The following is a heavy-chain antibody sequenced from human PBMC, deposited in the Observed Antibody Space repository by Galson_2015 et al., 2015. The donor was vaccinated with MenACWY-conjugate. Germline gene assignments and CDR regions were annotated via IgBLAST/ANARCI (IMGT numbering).Heavy chain of an antibody. CDR2: IKHDGSGK. Sequence: SLRLSCAASGFTFSIYAMHWVRQAPGKGLEWVANIKHDGSGKFYVDSVKGRFIISRDNAKNSLYLQMDSLRAEDTADYFCARAKDQRLSKTFDVSGQAPLVTVSS. CDR1: GFTFSIYA. J-gene: IGHJ3*01. CDR3: ARAKDQRLSKTFDV. V-gene: IGHV3-7*01. D-gene: IGHD6-19*01.